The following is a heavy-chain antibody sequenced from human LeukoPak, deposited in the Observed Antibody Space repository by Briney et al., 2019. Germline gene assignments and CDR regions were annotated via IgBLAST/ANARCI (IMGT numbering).Heavy chain of an antibody. CDR2: IYYSGST. V-gene: IGHV4-59*08. Sequence: SETLSLTCTDSGGHISSYYVSWIRQPPGKGLEWIGYIYYSGSTNYNPSLKSRVTISVDTSKNQFSLKLSSVTAADTAVYYCAGNKAGGSYLDYWGQGTLVTVSS. D-gene: IGHD1-26*01. CDR1: GGHISSYY. CDR3: AGNKAGGSYLDY. J-gene: IGHJ4*02.